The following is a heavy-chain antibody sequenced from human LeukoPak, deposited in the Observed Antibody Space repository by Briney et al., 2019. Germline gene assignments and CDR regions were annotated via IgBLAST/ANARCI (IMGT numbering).Heavy chain of an antibody. J-gene: IGHJ5*02. D-gene: IGHD3-22*01. Sequence: ASVKVSCKASGYTFTSYYMHWVRQAPGQGLEWMGIINPNGGSTSYAQKFQGRVTMTRDTSTSTVYMELSRLRSEDTAVYYCARDSYITMIVVAPAGGGFDPWGQGTLVTVSS. CDR2: INPNGGST. V-gene: IGHV1-46*03. CDR3: ARDSYITMIVVAPAGGGFDP. CDR1: GYTFTSYY.